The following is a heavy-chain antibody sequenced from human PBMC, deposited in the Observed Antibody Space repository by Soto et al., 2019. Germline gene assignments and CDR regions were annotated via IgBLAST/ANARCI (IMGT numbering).Heavy chain of an antibody. CDR3: ARAGSYRSGGSCSFAY. D-gene: IGHD2-15*01. CDR2: INPNTGNT. V-gene: IGHV1-2*02. CDR1: GYTFSGNF. Sequence: QVQLVQSGADLKKPGASVKVSCTTSGYTFSGNFLQWVRQAPGAGPEWMGWINPNTGNTIYGQKFEGRVPMTRDMSSSTAYMELTRLTVDDTDVYFCARAGSYRSGGSCSFAYWGQGSLVTVSS. J-gene: IGHJ4*02.